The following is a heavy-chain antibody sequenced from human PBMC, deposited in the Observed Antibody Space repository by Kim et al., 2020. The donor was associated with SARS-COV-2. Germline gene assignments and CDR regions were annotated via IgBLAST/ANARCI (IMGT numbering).Heavy chain of an antibody. Sequence: ADSVNGQFTISRDNAKSTVYLQMNSLRAEDTAVYYCARNHLISGSNAVAYWGQGTLVTVSS. J-gene: IGHJ4*02. V-gene: IGHV3-74*01. CDR3: ARNHLISGSNAVAY. D-gene: IGHD1-26*01.